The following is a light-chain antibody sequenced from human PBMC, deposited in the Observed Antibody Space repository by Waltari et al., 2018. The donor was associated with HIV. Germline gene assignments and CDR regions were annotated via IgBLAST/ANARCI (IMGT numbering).Light chain of an antibody. CDR3: CSYTSSITGRV. J-gene: IGLJ1*01. Sequence: QSALTQPASVSGSPGQSITIPCTGTSSDVGGYNYVSWYQQYPGKAPQLIIYDVTNRPSGVSNRFSGSKSGNTASLTISGLQAEDEADYYCCSYTSSITGRVFGTGTKVTVL. CDR2: DVT. V-gene: IGLV2-14*03. CDR1: SSDVGGYNY.